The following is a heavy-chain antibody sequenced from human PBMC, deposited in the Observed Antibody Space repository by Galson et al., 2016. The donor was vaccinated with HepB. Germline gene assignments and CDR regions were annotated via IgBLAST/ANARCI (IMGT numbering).Heavy chain of an antibody. J-gene: IGHJ3*02. D-gene: IGHD3-3*01. CDR3: SRDSGSGIAFDI. CDR2: IRSKGNGGTT. V-gene: IGHV3-49*02. Sequence: GLEWIAYIRSKGNGGTTNYAASVQGRLTISRDDSKSIAYLQMNSLRIEDTAVYYCSRDSGSGIAFDIWGQGTMVTVSS.